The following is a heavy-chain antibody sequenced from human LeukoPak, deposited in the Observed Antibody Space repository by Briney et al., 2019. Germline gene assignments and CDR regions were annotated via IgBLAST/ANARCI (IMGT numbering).Heavy chain of an antibody. D-gene: IGHD1-1*01. CDR2: IYYSGST. V-gene: IGHV4-31*03. CDR1: GGSISSGGYY. CDR3: ARTQGTAASYDY. Sequence: KASQTLSLTCTVSGGSISSGGYYWSWIRQHPGKGLEWIGYIYYSGSTYYNPSLKSRVTISVDTSKNQFSLKLSSVTAADTAVYYCARTQGTAASYDYWGQGTLVTVSS. J-gene: IGHJ4*02.